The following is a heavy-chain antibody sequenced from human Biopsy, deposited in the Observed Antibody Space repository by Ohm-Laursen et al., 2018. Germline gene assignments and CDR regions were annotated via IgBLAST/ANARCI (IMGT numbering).Heavy chain of an antibody. CDR2: IIPMFGTA. CDR1: GGTFINYA. V-gene: IGHV1-69*13. Sequence: SVKVSCKASGGTFINYAISWVRQAPGQGLEWMGGIIPMFGTANYAQMFQGRDTISADESTSTHYMELSSLTTEDTAIYYCARGPHSGSHSCFDYWGRGTLVTVSS. D-gene: IGHD1-26*01. CDR3: ARGPHSGSHSCFDY. J-gene: IGHJ4*02.